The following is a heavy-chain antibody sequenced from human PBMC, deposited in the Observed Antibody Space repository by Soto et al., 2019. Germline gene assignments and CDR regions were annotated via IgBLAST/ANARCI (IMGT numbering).Heavy chain of an antibody. CDR3: ARGNHYYGMDV. CDR2: INHSGST. V-gene: IGHV4-34*01. Sequence: SETLSLTCAVYGGSFSGYYWSWIRQPPGKGLEWIGEINHSGSTNYNPSLKSRVTISVDTSKNQFSLKLSSVTAADTAVYYCARGNHYYGMDVWGQGTTVTVSS. J-gene: IGHJ6*02. CDR1: GGSFSGYY.